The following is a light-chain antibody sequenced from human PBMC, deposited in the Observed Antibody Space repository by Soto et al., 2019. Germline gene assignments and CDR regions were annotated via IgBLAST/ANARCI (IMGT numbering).Light chain of an antibody. CDR1: QSVSSY. CDR2: EAS. J-gene: IGKJ4*01. V-gene: IGKV3-11*01. CDR3: QRRASWPLT. Sequence: EIVLTQSPVTLSLSPGERATLSCGASQSVSSYLAWYQQKAGQAPRLLIYEASTRAAGIPARFSGSGSVTDFTLTISSLDPDDVGVYFCQRRASWPLTFGGGTMVEIK.